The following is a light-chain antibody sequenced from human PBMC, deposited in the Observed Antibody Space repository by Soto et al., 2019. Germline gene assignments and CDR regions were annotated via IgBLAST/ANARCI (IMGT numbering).Light chain of an antibody. J-gene: IGKJ5*01. CDR1: QSISSY. CDR3: QQASSFPPT. V-gene: IGKV1-39*01. Sequence: DLQMTQSPSSLSASVGDRVTITCRASQSISSYLNWYQQKPGKAPKLLIYAASSLQGGVPSRFSGSGSGTEFTLTISSLQPEDFATYYCQQASSFPPTFGQGTRLEIK. CDR2: AAS.